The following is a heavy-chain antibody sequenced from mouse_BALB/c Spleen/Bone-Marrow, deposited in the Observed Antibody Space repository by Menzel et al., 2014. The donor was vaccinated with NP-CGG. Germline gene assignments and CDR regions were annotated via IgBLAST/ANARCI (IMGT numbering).Heavy chain of an antibody. CDR3: ARDRNNDNNWYYDV. D-gene: IGHD2-12*01. CDR2: IRNKANGYTT. CDR1: GFTFSDYY. Sequence: EVKLVESGGGLVQPGGSLRLSRATSGFTFSDYYMSWVRQPPGKALEWLGFIRNKANGYTTEYIPPVKGRSTTSRDNSQSMLYLQRNTLRAEDRANYYCARDRNNDNNWYYDVWGAGTTVTVSS. V-gene: IGHV7-3*02. J-gene: IGHJ1*01.